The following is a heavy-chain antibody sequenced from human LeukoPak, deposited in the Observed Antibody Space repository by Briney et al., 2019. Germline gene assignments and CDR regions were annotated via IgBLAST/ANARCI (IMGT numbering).Heavy chain of an antibody. V-gene: IGHV3-23*01. CDR2: ISASGGHT. J-gene: IGHJ3*02. Sequence: GGSLRLSCAASGFTFSSCAMSWVRQAPGKGLEWVSGISASGGHTFYADSVKGRFTISRDNSKNTLDLQMNSLRAEDTAVYYCAKYQIGDNVRSGFDIWGRGTTVTVSS. D-gene: IGHD3-22*01. CDR3: AKYQIGDNVRSGFDI. CDR1: GFTFSSCA.